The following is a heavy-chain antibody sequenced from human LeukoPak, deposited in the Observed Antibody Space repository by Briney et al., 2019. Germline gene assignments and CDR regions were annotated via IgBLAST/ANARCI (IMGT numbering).Heavy chain of an antibody. J-gene: IGHJ3*02. V-gene: IGHV3-49*03. CDR3: TLTHYYDSSGYLPFDAFDI. CDR1: GFTFGDCA. D-gene: IGHD3-22*01. Sequence: GGSLRLSCTASGFTFGDCAMSWFRQAPGKGLEWVGFIRSKAYGGTTEYAASVKGRFTISRDDSKSIAYLQMNSLKTEDTAVYYCTLTHYYDSSGYLPFDAFDIWGQGTMVTVSS. CDR2: IRSKAYGGTT.